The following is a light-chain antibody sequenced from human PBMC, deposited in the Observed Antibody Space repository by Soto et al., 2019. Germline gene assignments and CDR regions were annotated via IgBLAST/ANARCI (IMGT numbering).Light chain of an antibody. CDR3: QESYSFLWGT. CDR2: GAS. Sequence: DIQMTQFPSSLAASIGGRVTITCRTSQNIDTSLNWYQQKPGKAPKVLIYGASTLRSGVPVRFSGSGSGTDFILTISGLEPDDFATYYCQESYSFLWGTCGQGTKVDIK. V-gene: IGKV1-39*01. J-gene: IGKJ1*01. CDR1: QNIDTS.